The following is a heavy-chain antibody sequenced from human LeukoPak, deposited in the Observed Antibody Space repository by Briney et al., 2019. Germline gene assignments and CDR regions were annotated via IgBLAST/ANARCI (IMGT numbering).Heavy chain of an antibody. CDR3: AKDRGFHSSSSFDY. D-gene: IGHD6-6*01. CDR1: GFTFTSYA. J-gene: IGHJ4*02. Sequence: GGPLRLSCAASGFTFTSYAMSWVRQAPGKGLEWVSGISGSGSSTYYADSVKGRFTISRDNSKNTLYLQMNSLRGEDTAVYYCAKDRGFHSSSSFDYWGQGTLVSVSS. CDR2: ISGSGSST. V-gene: IGHV3-23*01.